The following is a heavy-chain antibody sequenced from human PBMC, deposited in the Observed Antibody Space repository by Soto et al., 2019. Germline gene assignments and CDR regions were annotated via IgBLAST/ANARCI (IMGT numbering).Heavy chain of an antibody. J-gene: IGHJ4*02. CDR3: ARDRTGTTLGYFDY. D-gene: IGHD1-7*01. V-gene: IGHV1-69*13. CDR1: GGTFSTSP. CDR2: ILPVSGTT. Sequence: SVKVSSTSSGGTFSTSPIDWVRKAPGQGLEWMGAILPVSGTTNYAQKFQGRVTFSADESTTTAYMEVSSLRSEDTAVYYCARDRTGTTLGYFDYWGQGTRVTVSS.